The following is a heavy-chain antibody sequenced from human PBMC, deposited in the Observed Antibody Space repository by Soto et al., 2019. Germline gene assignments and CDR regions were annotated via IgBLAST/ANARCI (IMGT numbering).Heavy chain of an antibody. CDR3: ARRLAVHFSGTYYKSSSAY. J-gene: IGHJ4*02. Sequence: ASVKVYCKTSGYSFTSYGISWVRQAPGQGLEWMAWISVYNGNTNYAQNSQDRVTMTTDTSTSTAYMELRTLRSDDTAVYYCARRLAVHFSGTYYKSSSAYWGQGTLVPVS. D-gene: IGHD3-10*01. V-gene: IGHV1-18*04. CDR1: GYSFTSYG. CDR2: ISVYNGNT.